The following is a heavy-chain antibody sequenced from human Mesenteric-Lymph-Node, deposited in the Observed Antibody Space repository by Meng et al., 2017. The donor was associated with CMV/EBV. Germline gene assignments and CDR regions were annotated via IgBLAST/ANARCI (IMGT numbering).Heavy chain of an antibody. CDR3: ARTASIAAPLRYYYYGMDV. CDR2: IYPGDSDT. Sequence: GESLKISCKGSGYSFTSYWIGWVRQMPGKGLEWMGIIYPGDSDTRYSPSLQGQVTISADKSISTAYLQWSSLKASDTAMYYCARTASIAAPLRYYYYGMDVWGQGTTVTVSS. V-gene: IGHV5-51*01. D-gene: IGHD6-6*01. J-gene: IGHJ6*02. CDR1: GYSFTSYW.